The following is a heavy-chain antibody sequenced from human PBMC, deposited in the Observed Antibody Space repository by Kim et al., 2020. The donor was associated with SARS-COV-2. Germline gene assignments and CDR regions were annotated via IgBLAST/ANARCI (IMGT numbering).Heavy chain of an antibody. J-gene: IGHJ6*02. D-gene: IGHD3-22*01. CDR3: TTKYYYDSRADPRKYYYYGRDV. CDR1: GFTFSNAW. V-gene: IGHV3-15*01. Sequence: GGSLRLSCAASGFTFSNAWMSWVRQAPGKGLEWVGRIKSKTDGGTTDYAAPVKGRFTISRDDSKNTLYLQMNSLKTEDTAVYYCTTKYYYDSRADPRKYYYYGRDVWGQGTTVTVSS. CDR2: IKSKTDGGTT.